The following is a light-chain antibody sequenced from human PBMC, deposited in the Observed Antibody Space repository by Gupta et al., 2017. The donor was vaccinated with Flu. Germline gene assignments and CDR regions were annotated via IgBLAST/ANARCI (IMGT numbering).Light chain of an antibody. CDR2: SDN. CDR1: SLNIGSNC. V-gene: IGLV1-44*01. Sequence: QFLLTQPPSASGAPGQRVTIPCSGSSLNIGSNCVSWFQQFPGMAPKLLIYSDNQRPSGVPDRFSGSKSDTSASLAISGLRSEDEADYYCAAWDDGLYGVLFGGGTKLTVL. J-gene: IGLJ2*01. CDR3: AAWDDGLYGVL.